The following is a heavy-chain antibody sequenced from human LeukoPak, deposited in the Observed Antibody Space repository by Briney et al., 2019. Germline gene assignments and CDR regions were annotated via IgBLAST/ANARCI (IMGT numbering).Heavy chain of an antibody. CDR1: GFTFNIYA. D-gene: IGHD3-3*02. Sequence: GGSLRLSCAASGFTFNIYAMSWVRQAPGKGLEWVSGIRDSGAGTFYADSVKGRFTISRDNSDNTLHLQMNSLRAEDTAIYYCVMSHFWGAYDYYDHYMDVWGKGTTVTVSS. J-gene: IGHJ6*03. CDR3: VMSHFWGAYDYYDHYMDV. V-gene: IGHV3-23*01. CDR2: IRDSGAGT.